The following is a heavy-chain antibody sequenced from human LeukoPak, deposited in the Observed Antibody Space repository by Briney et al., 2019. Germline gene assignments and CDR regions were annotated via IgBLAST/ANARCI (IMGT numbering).Heavy chain of an antibody. J-gene: IGHJ3*02. CDR1: GFIFSSYG. D-gene: IGHD3-10*01. CDR2: MSYDGTNK. Sequence: PGGSLRLSCAASGFIFSSYGMHRVRQAPGKGLEWVAVMSYDGTNKYYADSVKGRFTISRDNSKNTLYLQMNSLRAEDTAVYYCAKDFGELLYGDTFDIWGQGTMVAVSS. V-gene: IGHV3-30*18. CDR3: AKDFGELLYGDTFDI.